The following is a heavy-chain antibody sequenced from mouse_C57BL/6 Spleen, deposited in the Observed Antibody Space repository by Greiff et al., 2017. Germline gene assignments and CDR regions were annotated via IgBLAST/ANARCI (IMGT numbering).Heavy chain of an antibody. D-gene: IGHD2-1*01. CDR2: ISNLAYSI. V-gene: IGHV5-15*01. J-gene: IGHJ4*01. CDR3: ARLNGNYFYAMDY. CDR1: GFTFSDYG. Sequence: EVQVVESGGGLVQPGGSLKLSCAASGFTFSDYGMAWVRQAPRKGPEWVAFISNLAYSIYYADTVTGRFTISRENAKNTLYLEMSSLRSEDTAMYYCARLNGNYFYAMDYWGQGTSVTVSS.